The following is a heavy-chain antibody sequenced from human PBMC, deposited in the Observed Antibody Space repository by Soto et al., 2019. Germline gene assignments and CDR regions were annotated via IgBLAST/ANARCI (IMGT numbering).Heavy chain of an antibody. CDR1: GFTFSSYA. CDR3: ARDPDLEDYGDYVTGMDV. D-gene: IGHD4-17*01. CDR2: ISYDGSNK. V-gene: IGHV3-30-3*01. J-gene: IGHJ6*02. Sequence: GGSLRLSCAASGFTFSSYAMHWVRQAPGKGLEWVAVISYDGSNKYYADSVKGRFTISRDNSKNTLYLQMNSLRAEDTAVYYCARDPDLEDYGDYVTGMDVWGQGTTVTVSS.